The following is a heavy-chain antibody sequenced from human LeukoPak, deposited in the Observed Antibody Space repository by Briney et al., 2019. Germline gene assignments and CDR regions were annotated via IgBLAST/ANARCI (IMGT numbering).Heavy chain of an antibody. V-gene: IGHV1-2*02. CDR3: ARGESQQLLYYYMDV. D-gene: IGHD6-13*01. J-gene: IGHJ6*03. CDR2: INPNSGVT. Sequence: ASVKVSCKASGYTFSGFYIHWVRQAPGQGLEWMGWINPNSGVTNYAQKFQGRVTMTRDTSISTAYMELSRLRSDDTAVYYCARGESQQLLYYYMDVWGKGTTVTVSS. CDR1: GYTFSGFY.